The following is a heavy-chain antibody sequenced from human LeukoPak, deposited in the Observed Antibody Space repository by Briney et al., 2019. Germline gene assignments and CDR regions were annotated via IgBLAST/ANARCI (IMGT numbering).Heavy chain of an antibody. D-gene: IGHD2/OR15-2a*01. Sequence: ASVKVSCKASGYTFTEYYMHWVRQAPGQGLEWMGWVIPSSGGTTYAEKFQDRVAMTRDTSISTAYMELTRLTSDDTAVYYCAPFNHDQNMFDQWGQGTLVTVSS. V-gene: IGHV1-2*02. CDR1: GYTFTEYY. CDR2: VIPSSGGT. J-gene: IGHJ4*02. CDR3: APFNHDQNMFDQ.